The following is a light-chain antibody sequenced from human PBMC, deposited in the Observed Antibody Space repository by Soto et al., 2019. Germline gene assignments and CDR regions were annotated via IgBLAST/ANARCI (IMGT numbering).Light chain of an antibody. CDR3: SSYTSSTTLFYV. J-gene: IGLJ1*01. CDR1: SSDVGGYDY. Sequence: QSALTQPASVSVSPGQSITISCTGTSSDVGGYDYVSWYQQHPGKAPKLMISEVSNRPSGVSNRFSGSKSGNTASLTISGLQAEDEADYYCSSYTSSTTLFYVFGTGTKVTVL. V-gene: IGLV2-14*01. CDR2: EVS.